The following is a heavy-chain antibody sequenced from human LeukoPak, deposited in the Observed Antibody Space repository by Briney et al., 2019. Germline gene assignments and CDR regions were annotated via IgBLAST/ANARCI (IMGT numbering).Heavy chain of an antibody. CDR3: SRLPDP. CDR1: GGSISSSSYF. J-gene: IGHJ5*02. CDR2: IYYSGST. Sequence: SETLSLTCTVSGGSISSSSYFWGWIRQPPGKGLEWIGSIYYSGSTYYNPSLKSRVTLSVDTSKNQFSLKLSSVTAADTAVYYCSRLPDPWGQGTLVTVSS. V-gene: IGHV4-39*07.